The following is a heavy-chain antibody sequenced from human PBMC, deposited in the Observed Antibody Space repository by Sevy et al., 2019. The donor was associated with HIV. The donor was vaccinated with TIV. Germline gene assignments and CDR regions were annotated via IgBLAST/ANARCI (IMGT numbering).Heavy chain of an antibody. CDR1: GFTFDDYA. Sequence: SLRLSCAASGFTFDDYAMHWVRQAPGKGLEWVSGISWNSGSIGYADSVKGRFTVSRDNGKNSLYLQMNSLRAEDMALYYCARTVRSSSWYGDYFDYWGQGTLVTVSS. V-gene: IGHV3-9*03. CDR3: ARTVRSSSWYGDYFDY. J-gene: IGHJ4*02. CDR2: ISWNSGSI. D-gene: IGHD6-13*01.